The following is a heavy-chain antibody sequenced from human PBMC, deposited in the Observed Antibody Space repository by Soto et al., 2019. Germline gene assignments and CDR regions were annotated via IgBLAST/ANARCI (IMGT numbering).Heavy chain of an antibody. D-gene: IGHD4-17*01. Sequence: EVQLLESGGGLVQPGGSLRLSCAASGFTFSSFAMTWVRQAPGKGLEWVSSLTGSGDSTYYADSVKGRFTISRDNSKNTLYLQMNSLRADDTARDYCAKGTAVTTGDMAYWGQGTLVTVSS. CDR3: AKGTAVTTGDMAY. CDR1: GFTFSSFA. J-gene: IGHJ4*02. CDR2: LTGSGDST. V-gene: IGHV3-23*01.